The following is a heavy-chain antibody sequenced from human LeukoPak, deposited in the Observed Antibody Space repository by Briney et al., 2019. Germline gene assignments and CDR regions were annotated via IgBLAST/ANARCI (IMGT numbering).Heavy chain of an antibody. CDR3: ARVGVLRYFEL. V-gene: IGHV1-69*05. J-gene: IGHJ4*02. CDR2: IIPIFGTA. CDR1: GDTSRIYA. D-gene: IGHD3-9*01. Sequence: SMKVSCNESGDTSRIYASSWLRQGPGQRHEWMGGIIPIFGTANYAQKFQGRVTITTDESTSTAYMELSSLRSEDTAVYYCARVGVLRYFELWGQRTLVPVSS.